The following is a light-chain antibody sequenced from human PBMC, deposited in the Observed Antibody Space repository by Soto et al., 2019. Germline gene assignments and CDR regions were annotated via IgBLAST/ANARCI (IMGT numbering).Light chain of an antibody. V-gene: IGKV3-15*01. CDR1: QSVDIN. J-gene: IGKJ1*01. Sequence: DIVKTQSPATLSVSPGERATLSCRASQSVDINLAWYLQYPGQAPRLVIYGASTRATGIPARYSGSGSGTEFTLTISGLQSEDSALYYCHQYNNWPPTFGQGTKVDIK. CDR3: HQYNNWPPT. CDR2: GAS.